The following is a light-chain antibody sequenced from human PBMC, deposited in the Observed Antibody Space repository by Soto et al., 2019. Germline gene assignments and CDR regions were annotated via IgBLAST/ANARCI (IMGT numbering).Light chain of an antibody. CDR2: EVR. J-gene: IGLJ2*01. CDR3: SSYTSKSSLI. V-gene: IGLV2-14*01. CDR1: MRDVGAYNL. Sequence: QPALTQPASVSGSPGQSITISCAGTMRDVGAYNLVSWYQQHPGRAPQLIIYEVRNRPSGVSFRFSGSKSGNTASLTISGLQAEDEADYYCSSYTSKSSLIFGGGTKVTVL.